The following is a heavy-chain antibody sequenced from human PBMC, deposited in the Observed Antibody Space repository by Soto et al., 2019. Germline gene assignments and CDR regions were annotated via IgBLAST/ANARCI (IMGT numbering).Heavy chain of an antibody. CDR2: INPNSGGT. J-gene: IGHJ4*02. Sequence: ASVKVSCKASGYTFTGYYMHWVRQAPGQGLEWMGWINPNSGGTNYAQKFQGRVTMTRDTSISTAYMELSRLRSDDTAVYYCARLGIAAAGTGRLKDYWGQGTLVNVSS. CDR3: ARLGIAAAGTGRLKDY. D-gene: IGHD6-13*01. CDR1: GYTFTGYY. V-gene: IGHV1-2*02.